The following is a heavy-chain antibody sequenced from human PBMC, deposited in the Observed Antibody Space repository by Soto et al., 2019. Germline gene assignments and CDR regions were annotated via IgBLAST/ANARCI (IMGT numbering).Heavy chain of an antibody. CDR1: GGTFSSYT. J-gene: IGHJ4*02. CDR3: ARVKEYCSGGSCYGVHFDY. CDR2: IIPILGIA. Sequence: QVQLVQSGAEVKKPGSSVKVSCKASGGTFSSYTISWVRQAPGQGLEWMGRIIPILGIANYAQKFQGRVTITAHKSTSTAYMELSSLRSEDTAVYYCARVKEYCSGGSCYGVHFDYWGQGTLVTVSS. D-gene: IGHD2-15*01. V-gene: IGHV1-69*02.